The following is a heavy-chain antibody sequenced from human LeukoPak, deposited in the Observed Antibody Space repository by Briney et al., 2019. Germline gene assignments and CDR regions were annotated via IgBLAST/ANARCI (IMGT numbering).Heavy chain of an antibody. Sequence: GGSLRLSCAASGFTFSSYGMHWVRQAPGKGLEWVAVISYDGSNKYYADSVKGRFTISRDNAKNSLYLQMNSLRAEDTAIYYCTRVGYIDEGIDYWGQGTLVTVSS. CDR2: ISYDGSNK. V-gene: IGHV3-30*03. D-gene: IGHD5-24*01. CDR3: TRVGYIDEGIDY. J-gene: IGHJ4*02. CDR1: GFTFSSYG.